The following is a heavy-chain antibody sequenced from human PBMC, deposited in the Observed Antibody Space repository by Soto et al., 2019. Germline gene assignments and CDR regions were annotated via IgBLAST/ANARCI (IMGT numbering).Heavy chain of an antibody. Sequence: HPGGSLRLSCAPSGFTFRSYGMHWVRQAPGKGLEWLAVTSNDGNNKFFADSVKGRLTLSRDNARNTLYLQINSLRAEDTAVYFCGKDTLDCSGGDCPLYYYYGMDVWGQGTTVTVSS. CDR2: TSNDGNNK. V-gene: IGHV3-30*18. CDR3: GKDTLDCSGGDCPLYYYYGMDV. J-gene: IGHJ6*02. D-gene: IGHD2-21*02. CDR1: GFTFRSYG.